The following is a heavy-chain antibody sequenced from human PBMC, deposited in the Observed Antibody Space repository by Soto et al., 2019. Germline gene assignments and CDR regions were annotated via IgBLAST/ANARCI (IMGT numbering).Heavy chain of an antibody. CDR1: GFTFSSYA. J-gene: IGHJ4*02. D-gene: IGHD5-12*01. V-gene: IGHV3-64*01. CDR2: ISSNGGST. CDR3: ARDRGAGGYDYRVPKYYFDY. Sequence: GGSLRLSCAASGFTFSSYAMHWVRQAPGKGLEYVSAISSNGGSTYYANSVKGRFTISRDNSKNTLYLQMGSLRAEDMAVYYCARDRGAGGYDYRVPKYYFDYWGQGTLVTVSS.